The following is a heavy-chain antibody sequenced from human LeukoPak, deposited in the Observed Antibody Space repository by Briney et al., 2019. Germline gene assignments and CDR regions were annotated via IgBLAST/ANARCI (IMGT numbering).Heavy chain of an antibody. V-gene: IGHV1-69*10. CDR1: GGTFSSYA. CDR3: AREEVVVVAATVGHYFDY. D-gene: IGHD2-15*01. CDR2: IIPIFGIA. J-gene: IGHJ4*02. Sequence: PVASVRVSCKASGGTFSSYAISWVRQAPGQGLEWMGGIIPIFGIANYAQKLQGRVTITAHKSTSTAYMELSSLRSEDTAVYYCAREEVVVVAATVGHYFDYWGQGTLVTVSS.